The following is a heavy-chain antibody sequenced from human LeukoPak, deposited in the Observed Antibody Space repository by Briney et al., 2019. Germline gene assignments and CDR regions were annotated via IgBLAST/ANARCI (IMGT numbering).Heavy chain of an antibody. CDR2: ILSGGST. J-gene: IGHJ4*02. V-gene: IGHV3-53*01. Sequence: AGSLRLSCAASGFTVSSNYMSWVRQAPGKGLEWVSVILSGGSTYYADSVKGRFTISRENSKNTLYLQMTSLRAEDTAVYYCAKDPFVPPLGKPLPYASGDWGQGTLVTV. CDR1: GFTVSSNY. D-gene: IGHD2-21*02. CDR3: AKDPFVPPLGKPLPYASGD.